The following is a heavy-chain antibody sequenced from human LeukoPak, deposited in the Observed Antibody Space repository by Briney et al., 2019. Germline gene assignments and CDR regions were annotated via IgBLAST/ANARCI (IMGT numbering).Heavy chain of an antibody. J-gene: IGHJ4*02. V-gene: IGHV4-34*01. CDR1: GGSFSRYY. CDR2: INHSGST. D-gene: IGHD3-22*01. Sequence: PSETLSLTCAVYGGSFSRYYWSWIRQLPGKGLEWIGEINHSGSTNYNPSLKSRVTISVDTSKNQFSLKLSSVTAADTAVYYCARASYYDSSGYYPELDYWGQGTLVTVSS. CDR3: ARASYYDSSGYYPELDY.